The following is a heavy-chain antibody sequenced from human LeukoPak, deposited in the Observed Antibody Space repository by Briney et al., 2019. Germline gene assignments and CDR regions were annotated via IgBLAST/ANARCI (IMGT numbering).Heavy chain of an antibody. CDR1: GYTFPNYG. D-gene: IGHD6-13*01. Sequence: GESLKISCKGSGYTFPNYGISWVRQAPGQGLEWMGWISTYNGDTNYAQKLQGRVTMTTDTSTNTAYMELRSLRSDDTAVYYCASDHLSIEATGTRYWGQGTLVTVSS. CDR2: ISTYNGDT. CDR3: ASDHLSIEATGTRY. V-gene: IGHV1-18*01. J-gene: IGHJ4*02.